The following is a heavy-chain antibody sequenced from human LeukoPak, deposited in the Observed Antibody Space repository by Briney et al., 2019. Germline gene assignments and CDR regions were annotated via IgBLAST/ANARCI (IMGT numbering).Heavy chain of an antibody. Sequence: PSETLSLTCTVSGGSISSYYWGWIRQPPGKGLEWIGYIYHSGSTNYNPSLKSRVTISVDTSKNQFSLKLSSVTAADTAVYYCARDVGDFWSGFQYYFDYWGQGTLVTVSS. J-gene: IGHJ4*02. CDR3: ARDVGDFWSGFQYYFDY. CDR1: GGSISSYY. D-gene: IGHD3-3*01. CDR2: IYHSGST. V-gene: IGHV4-59*01.